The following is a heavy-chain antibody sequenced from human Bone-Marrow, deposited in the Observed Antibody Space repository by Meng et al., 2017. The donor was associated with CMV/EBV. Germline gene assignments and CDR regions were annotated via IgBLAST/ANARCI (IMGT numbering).Heavy chain of an antibody. D-gene: IGHD4-17*01. CDR3: TRGSDDYGDYVSLGMDV. J-gene: IGHJ6*02. Sequence: SLKISCTTSGFTFSSYVMCWVRQAPGKGLEWVGFIRSKRFGGTTEYAASVKGRFTISRDDSKSIAYLQMNSLKTEDKAVYYCTRGSDDYGDYVSLGMDVWGQGTTVTVSS. CDR1: GFTFSSYV. V-gene: IGHV3-49*04. CDR2: IRSKRFGGTT.